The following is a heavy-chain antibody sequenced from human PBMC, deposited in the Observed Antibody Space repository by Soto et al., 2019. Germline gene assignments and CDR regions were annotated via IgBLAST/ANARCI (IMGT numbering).Heavy chain of an antibody. J-gene: IGHJ3*02. CDR1: GFTFSSYG. CDR3: AKVGEPHYDILTGYYPLGAFDI. CDR2: ISYDGSNK. V-gene: IGHV3-30*18. Sequence: GGSLRLSCAASGFTFSSYGMHWVRQAPGKGLEWVAVISYDGSNKYYADSVKGRFTISRDNSKNTLYLKMNSLRAEDTAVYYCAKVGEPHYDILTGYYPLGAFDIWGQGTMVTVSS. D-gene: IGHD3-9*01.